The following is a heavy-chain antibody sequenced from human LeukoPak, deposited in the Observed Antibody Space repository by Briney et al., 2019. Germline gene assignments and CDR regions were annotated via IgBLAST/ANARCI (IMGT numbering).Heavy chain of an antibody. Sequence: GGSLRLSCAGSGFSFRSFWMSWVRQAPGKGLEWVANIDEDGNEKNYVDFVKGRFTISRDNAKNSLYLQMNSLRAEDTAVYYCAREGRKSRGVDIIRKKETGYYYYMDVWGKGTTVTVSS. V-gene: IGHV3-7*01. CDR3: AREGRKSRGVDIIRKKETGYYYYMDV. J-gene: IGHJ6*03. CDR1: GFSFRSFW. D-gene: IGHD3-10*01. CDR2: IDEDGNEK.